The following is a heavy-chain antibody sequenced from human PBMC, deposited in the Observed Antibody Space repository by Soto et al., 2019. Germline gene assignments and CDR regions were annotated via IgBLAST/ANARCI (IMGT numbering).Heavy chain of an antibody. CDR3: VGDHVVPAHYYGMDV. V-gene: IGHV4-31*03. CDR1: GGSISNDGYY. CDR2: IFYSGTT. D-gene: IGHD2-15*01. J-gene: IGHJ6*02. Sequence: QVQLQESGPGLVKPSQTLSLICTVSGGSISNDGYYWSWIRQHPGKGLEWIGYIFYSGTTYYNPSLKSRITMSVDTSKNQFSLKLHSLTAADTAVYYCVGDHVVPAHYYGMDVWGQGTTVTISS.